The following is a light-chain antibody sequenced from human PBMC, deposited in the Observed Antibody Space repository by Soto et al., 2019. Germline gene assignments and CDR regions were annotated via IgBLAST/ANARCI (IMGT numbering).Light chain of an antibody. V-gene: IGLV2-8*01. Sequence: QSALTQPPSASGSPGQSVTISCTGTSSDVGGYNYVSWYQRHSGKAPNLMIYEVSKRPSGVPDRFSGSKSGNTASLTVSGLQAEDEADYSCSSYAGSNNFVVFGGGTKLTVL. CDR2: EVS. CDR3: SSYAGSNNFVV. J-gene: IGLJ2*01. CDR1: SSDVGGYNY.